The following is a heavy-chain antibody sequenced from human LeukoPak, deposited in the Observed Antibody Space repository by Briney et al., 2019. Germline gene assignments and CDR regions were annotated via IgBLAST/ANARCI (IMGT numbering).Heavy chain of an antibody. CDR1: GYTFTGYY. Sequence: ASVKVSCKASGYTFTGYYIHWVRQAPGQGLEWMGWITPTSGGTNYAQKFQGRVTMTRDTSITTAYMELSRLRSDDTAVYYCARGDGSGSYWGFDYWGQGTLVTVSS. D-gene: IGHD3-10*01. J-gene: IGHJ4*02. CDR3: ARGDGSGSYWGFDY. CDR2: ITPTSGGT. V-gene: IGHV1-2*02.